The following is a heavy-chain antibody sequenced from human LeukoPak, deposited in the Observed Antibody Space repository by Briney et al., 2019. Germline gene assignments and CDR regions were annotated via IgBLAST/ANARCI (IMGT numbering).Heavy chain of an antibody. V-gene: IGHV1-69*05. CDR1: GGTFSSYA. D-gene: IGHD5-12*01. CDR2: IIPIFGTA. J-gene: IGHJ4*02. Sequence: VASVKVSCKASGGTFSSYAISWVRQAPGQGLEWMGGIIPIFGTANYAQKLQGRVTMTTDTSTSTAYMELRSLRSDDTAVYYCAREFRLVGYFDYWGQGTLVTVSS. CDR3: AREFRLVGYFDY.